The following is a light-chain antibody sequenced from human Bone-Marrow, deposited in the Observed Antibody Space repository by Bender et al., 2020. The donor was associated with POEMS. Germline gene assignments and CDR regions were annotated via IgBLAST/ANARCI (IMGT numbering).Light chain of an antibody. CDR2: EGS. Sequence: QSALTQPRSVSGSPGHSVTISCTGTSGDVGNYNLVSWYQQHPDKAPKLMIHEGSTQPSGVSNRFSGSQSGNTASLTISGLQAEDEADYYCCSYAGFSTLVFGTGTKVTVL. CDR1: SGDVGNYNL. V-gene: IGLV2-23*01. J-gene: IGLJ1*01. CDR3: CSYAGFSTLV.